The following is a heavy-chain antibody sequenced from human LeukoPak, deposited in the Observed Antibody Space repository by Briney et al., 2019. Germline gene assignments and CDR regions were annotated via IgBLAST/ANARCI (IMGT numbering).Heavy chain of an antibody. CDR3: ARVSIAVAVHFDY. V-gene: IGHV3-74*01. J-gene: IGHJ4*02. CDR2: INSDGSST. CDR1: GFTFSSYW. D-gene: IGHD6-19*01. Sequence: GGSLRLSCAASGFTFSSYWMHWVRQAPGKGLVWVSRINSDGSSTSYADFVKGRFTISRDNAKNTLYLQMNSLRAEDTAVYYCARVSIAVAVHFDYWGQGTLVTVSS.